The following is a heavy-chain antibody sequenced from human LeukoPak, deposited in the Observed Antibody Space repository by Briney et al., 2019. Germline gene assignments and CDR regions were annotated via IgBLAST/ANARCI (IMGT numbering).Heavy chain of an antibody. Sequence: GGSLRLSCAASGFAFSNFAIHWVRQAPGMGLVWVSRINERGTDSMYAESVKGRFTISRDNAKNTVYLQMNSLRAEDTAIYYCARDETLWTLDWWGQGTLVSVSS. CDR2: INERGTDS. CDR1: GFAFSNFA. V-gene: IGHV3-74*03. CDR3: ARDETLWTLDW. J-gene: IGHJ4*02. D-gene: IGHD1-1*01.